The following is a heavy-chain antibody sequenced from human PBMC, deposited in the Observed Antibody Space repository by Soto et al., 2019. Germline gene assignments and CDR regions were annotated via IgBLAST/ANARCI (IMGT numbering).Heavy chain of an antibody. CDR3: AVYGYGVSAAAY. V-gene: IGHV3-7*03. Sequence: VAVSGGGLVQPGGSLRVSCAASGFNFHSYWMTWVRQAPGKGLEWVANINDDGSERYYVDSVRGRFTISRDNVENSLYLQLNSLRPEDTAVYYCAVYGYGVSAAAYWGQGTLVTVSS. CDR2: INDDGSER. CDR1: GFNFHSYW. D-gene: IGHD4-17*01. J-gene: IGHJ4*02.